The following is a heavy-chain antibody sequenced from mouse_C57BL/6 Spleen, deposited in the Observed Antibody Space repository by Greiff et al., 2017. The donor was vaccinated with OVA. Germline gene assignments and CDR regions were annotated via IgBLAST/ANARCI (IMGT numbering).Heavy chain of an antibody. CDR2: INPSSGYT. CDR1: GYTFTSYT. V-gene: IGHV1-4*01. J-gene: IGHJ3*01. Sequence: VQLQQSGADLARPGASVKMSCKASGYTFTSYTMHWVKQRPGQGLEWIGYINPSSGYTKYNQKFKDKATLTADKSSSTAYMQLSSLTSEDSAVYYWATLDYYGSSYDWGQGTLVTVSA. D-gene: IGHD1-1*01. CDR3: ATLDYYGSSYD.